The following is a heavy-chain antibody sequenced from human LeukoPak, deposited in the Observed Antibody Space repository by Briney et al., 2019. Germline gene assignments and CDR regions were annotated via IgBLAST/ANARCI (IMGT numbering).Heavy chain of an antibody. CDR1: GFTFSSYP. D-gene: IGHD5-24*01. V-gene: IGHV3-30-3*01. CDR2: ISYGGSNK. Sequence: PGGSFRLSCAASGFTFSSYPMHWVRQAPGKGLEWVAIISYGGSNKYYADSAKGRFTISRDNSKNTLFLQMNSLRAEDTAVYYCARGDGTISNYLNSLFDSWGQGTLVTVSS. CDR3: ARGDGTISNYLNSLFDS. J-gene: IGHJ4*02.